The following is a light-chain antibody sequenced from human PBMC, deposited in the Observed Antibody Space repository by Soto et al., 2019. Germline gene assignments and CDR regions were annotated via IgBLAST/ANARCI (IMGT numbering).Light chain of an antibody. CDR1: SSDVGGYNY. CDR3: SSYTSSSTFPYV. J-gene: IGLJ1*01. CDR2: DVS. Sequence: QSVLTQPASVSGSPGQSITISCTGTSSDVGGYNYVSWYQQHPGKAPKLMIYDVSNRPSGVSNRFSGSKSGNTASLTISGLQAEDEADYCCSSYTSSSTFPYVFGTGTKLTVL. V-gene: IGLV2-14*01.